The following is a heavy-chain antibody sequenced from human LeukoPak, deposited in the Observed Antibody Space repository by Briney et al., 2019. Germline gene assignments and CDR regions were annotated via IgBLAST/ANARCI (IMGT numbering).Heavy chain of an antibody. J-gene: IGHJ4*02. Sequence: PSETLSLTCGVYGGSFSDYYWSWIRQPPGKGLEWIGEINHSGSTNYNPSLKSRVTISVDTSKNQFSLKVNSVTAADTAVYYCARVRYFDWVLGYWGQGTLVTVSS. D-gene: IGHD3-9*01. CDR2: INHSGST. CDR1: GGSFSDYY. V-gene: IGHV4-34*01. CDR3: ARVRYFDWVLGY.